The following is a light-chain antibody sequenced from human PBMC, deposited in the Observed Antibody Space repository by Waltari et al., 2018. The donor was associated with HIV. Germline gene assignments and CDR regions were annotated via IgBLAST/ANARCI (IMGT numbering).Light chain of an antibody. CDR3: QTWGTGIAV. V-gene: IGLV4-69*01. CDR2: VNSDGSH. CDR1: SGHSSNA. J-gene: IGLJ3*02. Sequence: QPVLTQPPSASGSLGPSVKLTCTRSSGHSSNALAWPPQQPEKGPRFLMKVNSDGSHNRGAGIPDRFSGSTYGAERYLTISSLQSEDEADYYCQTWGTGIAVFGGGTKLTVL.